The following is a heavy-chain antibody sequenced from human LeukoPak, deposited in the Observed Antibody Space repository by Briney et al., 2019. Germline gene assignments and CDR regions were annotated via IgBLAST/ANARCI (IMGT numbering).Heavy chain of an antibody. CDR3: ASEYYDILTGYYRGPLGFDY. D-gene: IGHD3-9*01. CDR1: GGAFSSYA. CDR2: IIPIFGTA. J-gene: IGHJ4*02. Sequence: ASVKVSCKASGGAFSSYAVSWVRQAPGQGLEWMGGIIPIFGTANYAQKFQGRVTITANESTSTAYMELSGLRSEDTAVYYCASEYYDILTGYYRGPLGFDYWGQGTLVTVSS. V-gene: IGHV1-69*13.